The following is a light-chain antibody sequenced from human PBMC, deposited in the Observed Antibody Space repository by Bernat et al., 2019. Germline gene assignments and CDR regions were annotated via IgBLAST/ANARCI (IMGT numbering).Light chain of an antibody. J-gene: IGKJ4*01. V-gene: IGKV1-27*01. Sequence: DIQMTQSPSSLSASVGDRVTITFRASQGISNYLAWYQQKPGKVPKLLIYAASTLQSGVPSRFSGSGSGTDFTLTISSLQPEDVATYYCQKYNSALVVGGGTKVEIK. CDR3: QKYNSALV. CDR1: QGISNY. CDR2: AAS.